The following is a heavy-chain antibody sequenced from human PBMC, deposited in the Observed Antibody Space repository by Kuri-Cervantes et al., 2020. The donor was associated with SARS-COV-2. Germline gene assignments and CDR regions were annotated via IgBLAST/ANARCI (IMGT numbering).Heavy chain of an antibody. CDR2: TYFRSKLYN. Sequence: LRLSCALSGGSVSSNSAAWNWIRQSPSRGLEWLGRTYFRSKLYNDYAVCVKSRLTINPDTSKKQLSLQLNSVTPEDTAVYYCARGKTMVRGENYYYMDVWGKGTTVTVSS. D-gene: IGHD3-10*01. CDR3: ARGKTMVRGENYYYMDV. V-gene: IGHV6-1*01. CDR1: GGSVSSNSAA. J-gene: IGHJ6*03.